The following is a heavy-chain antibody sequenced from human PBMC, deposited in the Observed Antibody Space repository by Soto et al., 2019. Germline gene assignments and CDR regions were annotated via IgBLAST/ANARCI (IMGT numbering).Heavy chain of an antibody. V-gene: IGHV1-69*02. CDR1: GGTFSSYT. Sequence: QVQLVQSGAEVKKPGSSVKVSCKASGGTFSSYTISWVRQAPGQGLEWMGRIIPILGIANYAQKFQGRVTITADKSTSTAYMELSSLRSEDTAVYYCARAEGIVVVMLEYFQHWGQGTLVTVSS. CDR2: IIPILGIA. J-gene: IGHJ1*01. D-gene: IGHD3-22*01. CDR3: ARAEGIVVVMLEYFQH.